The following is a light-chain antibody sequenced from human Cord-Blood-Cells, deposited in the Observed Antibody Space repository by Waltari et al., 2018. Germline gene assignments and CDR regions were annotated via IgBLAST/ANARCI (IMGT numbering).Light chain of an antibody. CDR1: SSDAGGYNY. Sequence: SALTQPPSASGSTGQSVTISCTGSSSDAGGYNYVSWYQQHPGKAPKLMIYEVSKRPSGVPDRFSGSKSGNTASLTVSGLQAEDEADYYCSSYAGSNNFVFGTGTKVTVL. CDR2: EVS. CDR3: SSYAGSNNFV. J-gene: IGLJ1*01. V-gene: IGLV2-8*01.